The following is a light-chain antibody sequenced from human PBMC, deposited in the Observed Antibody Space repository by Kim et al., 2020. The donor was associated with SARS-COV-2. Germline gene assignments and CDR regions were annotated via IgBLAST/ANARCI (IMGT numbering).Light chain of an antibody. CDR2: QDV. J-gene: IGLJ2*01. CDR1: KLGDKF. Sequence: VSPGQTAYITCAGDKLGDKFACWYQQRPGQSPVLVIHQDVKRPSGIPERFSGSNSGNTATLTISGTQAMDEADYYCQAWDRNTVVFGGGTQLTVL. V-gene: IGLV3-1*01. CDR3: QAWDRNTVV.